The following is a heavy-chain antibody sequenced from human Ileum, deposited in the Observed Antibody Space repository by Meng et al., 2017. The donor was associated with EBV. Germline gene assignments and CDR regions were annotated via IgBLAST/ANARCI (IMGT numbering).Heavy chain of an antibody. V-gene: IGHV4-4*02. D-gene: IGHD3-16*01. CDR1: DDSTIRSNR. Sequence: QVQLHESGPRLVKPSGXLSLTCSVSDDSTIRSNRWSWVRQPPGKGLEWIGEILHAGVTNYNPSLKSRVSMSVDRSRIQASLNLNSVTAADTAIYYCARGEDYTWDVWGQGILVTVSS. CDR3: ARGEDYTWDV. J-gene: IGHJ4*02. CDR2: ILHAGVT.